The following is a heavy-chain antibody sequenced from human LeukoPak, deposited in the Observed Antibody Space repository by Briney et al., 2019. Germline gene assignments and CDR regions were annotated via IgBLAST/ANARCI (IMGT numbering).Heavy chain of an antibody. D-gene: IGHD4-17*01. V-gene: IGHV4-34*01. Sequence: SETLSLTCAVYGGSFSGYYWSWIRQPPGKGLEWIGEINHSGSTNYNPSLKIRVTISVDTSKNQFSLKLSSVTAADTAVYYCARHATVTPFDYWGQGTLVTVSS. CDR3: ARHATVTPFDY. CDR2: INHSGST. J-gene: IGHJ4*02. CDR1: GGSFSGYY.